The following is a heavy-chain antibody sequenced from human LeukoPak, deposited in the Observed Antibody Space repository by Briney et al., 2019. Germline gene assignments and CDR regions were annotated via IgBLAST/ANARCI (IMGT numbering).Heavy chain of an antibody. CDR3: ARGLKRITMNWFDP. V-gene: IGHV4-59*12. Sequence: SETLSLTCTVSGGSISSYYWSWIRQPPGKGLEWIGYIYYSGSTNYNPSLKSRVTISVDTSKNQFSLKLSSVTAADTAVYYCARGLKRITMNWFDPWGQGTLVTVSS. CDR1: GGSISSYY. J-gene: IGHJ5*02. D-gene: IGHD3-10*01. CDR2: IYYSGST.